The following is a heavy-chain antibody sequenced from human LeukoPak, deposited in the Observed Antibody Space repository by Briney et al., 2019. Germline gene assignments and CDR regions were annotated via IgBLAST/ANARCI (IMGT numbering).Heavy chain of an antibody. CDR3: ARGAAGVLGYCSSTSCYNWFDP. D-gene: IGHD2-2*01. Sequence: GGSLRLSCAASGFTFSSYAMHWVRQAPGKGLEWVAVMSYDGSNKYYADSVKGRFTISRDNSKNTLYLQMNSLRAEDTAVYYCARGAAGVLGYCSSTSCYNWFDPWGQGTLVTVSS. CDR2: MSYDGSNK. J-gene: IGHJ5*02. V-gene: IGHV3-30-3*01. CDR1: GFTFSSYA.